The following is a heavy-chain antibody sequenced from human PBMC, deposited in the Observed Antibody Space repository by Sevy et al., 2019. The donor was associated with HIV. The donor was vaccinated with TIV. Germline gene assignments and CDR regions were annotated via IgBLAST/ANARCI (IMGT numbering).Heavy chain of an antibody. Sequence: GGSLSLSCAASGFTFSSYAMSWVRQAPGKGLEWVSAISGSGGSTYYADSVKGRFTISRDNSKNTLYLQMNSLRAEDTAVYYCAKDLEDIVVVPAANWGQGTLVTVSS. CDR1: GFTFSSYA. CDR3: AKDLEDIVVVPAAN. V-gene: IGHV3-23*01. D-gene: IGHD2-2*01. J-gene: IGHJ4*02. CDR2: ISGSGGST.